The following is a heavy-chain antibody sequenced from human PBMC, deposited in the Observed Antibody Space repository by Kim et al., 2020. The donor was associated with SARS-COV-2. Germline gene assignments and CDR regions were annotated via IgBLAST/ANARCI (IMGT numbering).Heavy chain of an antibody. J-gene: IGHJ4*02. CDR3: ANIGTSQSGTDY. Sequence: ADSVRGRFTISRDNSNRTGYLQMNSLRPEDTAIYYCANIGTSQSGTDYWGQGTLVTVSS. D-gene: IGHD1-1*01. V-gene: IGHV3-23*01.